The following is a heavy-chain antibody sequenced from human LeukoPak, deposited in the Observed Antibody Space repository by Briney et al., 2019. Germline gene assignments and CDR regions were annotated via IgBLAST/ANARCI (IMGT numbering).Heavy chain of an antibody. CDR1: GFSVGGYW. J-gene: IGHJ4*02. V-gene: IGHV3-74*01. CDR3: TRGASGYGNFDY. CDR2: INSDGSSI. D-gene: IGHD5-12*01. Sequence: GGSLRLSCGASGFSVGGYWMHWVRQGPGMGLVWVSRINSDGSSISYADSVKGRFSISRDNAKNTLYLQMNSLRAEDTAVYYCTRGASGYGNFDYWGQGTLVTVSS.